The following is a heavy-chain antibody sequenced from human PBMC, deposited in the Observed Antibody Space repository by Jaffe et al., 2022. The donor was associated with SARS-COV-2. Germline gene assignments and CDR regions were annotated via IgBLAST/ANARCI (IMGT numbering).Heavy chain of an antibody. CDR2: ISSSGSTI. CDR3: AREQQLVSGGMDV. Sequence: EVQLVESGGGLVQPGGSLRLSCAASGFTFSSYEMNWVRQAPGKGLEWVSYISSSGSTIYYADSVKGRFTISRDNAKNSLYLQMNSLRAEDTAVYYCAREQQLVSGGMDVWGQGTTVTVSS. J-gene: IGHJ6*02. V-gene: IGHV3-48*03. CDR1: GFTFSSYE. D-gene: IGHD6-13*01.